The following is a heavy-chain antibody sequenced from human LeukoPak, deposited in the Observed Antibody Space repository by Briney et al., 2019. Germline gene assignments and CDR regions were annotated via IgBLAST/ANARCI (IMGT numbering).Heavy chain of an antibody. J-gene: IGHJ4*02. CDR2: ISSSGDST. CDR3: AKTPGGYLDY. CDR1: GFTCSPCG. V-gene: IGHV3-23*01. Sequence: GGSLRLSCAASGFTCSPCGMTWVRQAPGKGLEWVAAISSSGDSTAHADSVKGRFTISRDNSKNTVFLQMNSLRAEDTAVYYCAKTPGGYLDYGGQGTRVTVSS.